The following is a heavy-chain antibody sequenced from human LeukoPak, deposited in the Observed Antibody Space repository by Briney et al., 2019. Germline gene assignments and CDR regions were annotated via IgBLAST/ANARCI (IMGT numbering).Heavy chain of an antibody. Sequence: GASVKVSCKASGYTFTGYYMHWVRQAPGQGLEWMGWINPNSGGTNYAQKFQGRVTMTRDTSISTAYMELSRLRSDDTAVYYCARWNYYDSSGYYGGGYYFDYWGQGTLVTVSS. J-gene: IGHJ4*02. CDR1: GYTFTGYY. V-gene: IGHV1-2*02. CDR3: ARWNYYDSSGYYGGGYYFDY. D-gene: IGHD3-22*01. CDR2: INPNSGGT.